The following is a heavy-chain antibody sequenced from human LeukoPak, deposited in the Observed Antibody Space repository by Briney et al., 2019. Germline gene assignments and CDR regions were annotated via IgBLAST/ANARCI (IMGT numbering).Heavy chain of an antibody. D-gene: IGHD4-11*01. CDR3: ARDDYSNYGHY. CDR2: IYYGGT. CDR1: GYSIVSGYH. V-gene: IGHV4-38-2*02. J-gene: IGHJ4*02. Sequence: PSETLFLTCSVSGYSIVSGYHWAWIRQPPGKGLEWIGSIYYGGTNYNPSLRGRVTILMDTSKNQFSLELSSVTAADTALYFCARDDYSNYGHYWGQGKLVTVSS.